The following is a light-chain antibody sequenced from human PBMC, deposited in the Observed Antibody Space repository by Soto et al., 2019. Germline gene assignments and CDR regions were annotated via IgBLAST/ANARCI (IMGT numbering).Light chain of an antibody. J-gene: IGLJ1*01. Sequence: QSVLTQPASVSGSPGQSITISCTGTSSDVGTYDLVSWYQHHPGAAPKLMIYEATRRPSGISNRFSGSKSGNTASLTISGLQAEDDADYYCCSWDSSLSAYVFGTRTKVTV. CDR3: CSWDSSLSAYV. V-gene: IGLV2-23*01. CDR2: EAT. CDR1: SSDVGTYDL.